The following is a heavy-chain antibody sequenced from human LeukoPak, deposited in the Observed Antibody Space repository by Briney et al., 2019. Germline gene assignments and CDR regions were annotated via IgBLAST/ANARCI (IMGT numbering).Heavy chain of an antibody. Sequence: GGSLRLSCAASGFTFSDYAMSWVRQALGKGLEWVSTITGSGGTTYYADSVKGRFTTSRDNSKNTLYLQMISLRTEDTAVYYCAEEVGSTYPTFDYWGQGALVTVSS. CDR3: AEEVGSTYPTFDY. CDR2: ITGSGGTT. CDR1: GFTFSDYA. D-gene: IGHD1-26*01. J-gene: IGHJ4*02. V-gene: IGHV3-23*01.